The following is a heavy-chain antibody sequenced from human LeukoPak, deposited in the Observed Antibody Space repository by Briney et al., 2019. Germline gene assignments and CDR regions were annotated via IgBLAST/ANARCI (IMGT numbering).Heavy chain of an antibody. CDR2: IIPNLGIA. Sequence: SVKVSCKASGGTFSSDAISWVRQAPGQGGECMWRIIPNLGIANYAQNFQGRVTITADKSTSTAYMELSSLRSEDTAVYYCAREAYGVGGTPEFDDWGQGTLVTVSS. V-gene: IGHV1-69*04. J-gene: IGHJ4*02. D-gene: IGHD1-14*01. CDR1: GGTFSSDA. CDR3: AREAYGVGGTPEFDD.